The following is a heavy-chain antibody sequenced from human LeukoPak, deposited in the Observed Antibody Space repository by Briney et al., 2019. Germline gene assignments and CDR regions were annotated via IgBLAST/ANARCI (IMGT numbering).Heavy chain of an antibody. J-gene: IGHJ5*02. CDR2: ISWNSGSI. D-gene: IGHD1-14*01. V-gene: IGHV3-9*01. Sequence: GGSLRLSCAASGFTFDDYAMHWVRQAPGKGLEWVSGISWNSGSIGYADSVKGRFTISRDNAKNSLYLQMNSLRAEDTAIYYCAKDYPTGVPWGQGALVTVSS. CDR3: AKDYPTGVP. CDR1: GFTFDDYA.